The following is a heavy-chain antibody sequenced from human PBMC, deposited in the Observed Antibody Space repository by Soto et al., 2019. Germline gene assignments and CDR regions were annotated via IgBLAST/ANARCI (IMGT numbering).Heavy chain of an antibody. V-gene: IGHV1-69*13. D-gene: IGHD2-2*01. J-gene: IGHJ6*04. Sequence: GASVNGSCKASGGTSSSYAISWVRQAPGQGLEWMGGIIPIFGTANYAQKFQGRVTITADESTSTAYMELSSLRSEDTAVYYCARVFGRFQLLSSSYYRMDFWGTGNTVTGSS. CDR1: GGTSSSYA. CDR3: ARVFGRFQLLSSSYYRMDF. CDR2: IIPIFGTA.